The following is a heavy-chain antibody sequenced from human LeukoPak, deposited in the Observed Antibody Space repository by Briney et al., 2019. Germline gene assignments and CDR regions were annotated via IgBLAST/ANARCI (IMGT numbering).Heavy chain of an antibody. CDR1: GFTFSSYW. CDR3: ARYYGDANFDY. D-gene: IGHD4-17*01. CDR2: IKQDGSEK. Sequence: GGSLRLSCAASGFTFSSYWMSWVRQAPGKGLEWVANIKQDGSEKYYADSVKGRFTIARNNAKNSLYLQMNSLRAEDTAVYYCARYYGDANFDYWGQGTLVSVSS. V-gene: IGHV3-7*01. J-gene: IGHJ4*02.